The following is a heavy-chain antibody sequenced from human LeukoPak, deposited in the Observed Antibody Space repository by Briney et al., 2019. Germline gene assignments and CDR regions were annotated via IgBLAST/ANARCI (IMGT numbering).Heavy chain of an antibody. D-gene: IGHD4-17*01. J-gene: IGHJ4*02. CDR1: GFTFSSYA. CDR2: ISGSGGST. CDR3: ASPAGDYDPGDY. V-gene: IGHV3-23*01. Sequence: TGGSLRLSCAASGFTFSSYAMSWVRQAPGKGLEWVSAISGSGGSTYYADSVKGRFTISRDNSKNTLYLQMNSLRAEDTAVYYRASPAGDYDPGDYWGQGTLVTVSS.